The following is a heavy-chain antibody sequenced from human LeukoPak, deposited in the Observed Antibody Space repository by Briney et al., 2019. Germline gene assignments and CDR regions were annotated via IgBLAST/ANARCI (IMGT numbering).Heavy chain of an antibody. Sequence: GGSLRLSCAASGFTFSSYGMHWVRQAPGKGLEWVAFIRYDGSNKYYADSVKGRFTISRDNSKNTLYLQMNSLRAEDTAVYYCAKIPGFLEWLPPPDAFDIWGQGTMVTVSS. V-gene: IGHV3-30*02. CDR2: IRYDGSNK. D-gene: IGHD3-3*01. J-gene: IGHJ3*02. CDR3: AKIPGFLEWLPPPDAFDI. CDR1: GFTFSSYG.